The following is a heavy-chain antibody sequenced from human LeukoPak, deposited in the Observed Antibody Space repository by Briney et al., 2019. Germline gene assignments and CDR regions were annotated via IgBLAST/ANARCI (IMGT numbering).Heavy chain of an antibody. V-gene: IGHV3-7*03. Sequence: GGSLRLSCAASGFSLSSHWMTWVRQVPGRGPEWVANVNRDGSETYYLDSVKGRFTISKDNAKNSLYLQMSSLRAEDTALYHCARNNGMDVWGQGTTVIVSS. CDR3: ARNNGMDV. J-gene: IGHJ6*02. CDR1: GFSLSSHW. CDR2: VNRDGSET.